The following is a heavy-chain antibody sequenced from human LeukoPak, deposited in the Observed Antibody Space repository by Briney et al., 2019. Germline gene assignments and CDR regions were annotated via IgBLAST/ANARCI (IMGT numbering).Heavy chain of an antibody. CDR3: ARNGVSSGYTAFDN. J-gene: IGHJ4*02. CDR1: GGSFSGYY. Sequence: SETLSLTCAVYGGSFSGYYWSWIRQPAGKGLEWIGRIYTSGSTNYNPSLKSRVTMSVDTSKNQFSLKLSSVTAADTAVYYCARNGVSSGYTAFDNWGQGTLVTVSS. D-gene: IGHD3-22*01. V-gene: IGHV4-59*10. CDR2: IYTSGST.